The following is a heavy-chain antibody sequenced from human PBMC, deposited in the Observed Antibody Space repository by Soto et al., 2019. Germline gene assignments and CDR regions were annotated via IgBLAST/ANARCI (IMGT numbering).Heavy chain of an antibody. CDR2: IYYSGST. V-gene: IGHV4-39*01. CDR3: ARLQYSSGWPAYFDY. D-gene: IGHD6-19*01. J-gene: IGHJ4*02. Sequence: PSETLSLTCTVSGGSISSSSYYWGWIRQPPGKGLEWIGSIYYSGSTYYNPSLKSRVTISVDTSKNQFSLKLSSVTAADTAVYYCARLQYSSGWPAYFDYWGQGTLVTVSS. CDR1: GGSISSSSYY.